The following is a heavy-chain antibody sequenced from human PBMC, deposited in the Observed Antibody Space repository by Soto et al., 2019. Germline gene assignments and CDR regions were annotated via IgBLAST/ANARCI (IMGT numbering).Heavy chain of an antibody. CDR2: IWYDGSNK. CDR1: GFTFSSYG. V-gene: IGHV3-33*01. Sequence: GGSLRLSCAASGFTFSSYGMHWVRQAPGKGLEWVAVIWYDGSNKYYADSVKGRFTISRDNSKNTLYLQMNSLRAEDTAVYYCARDPRVGAEYFQHWGQGTLVTVSS. CDR3: ARDPRVGAEYFQH. D-gene: IGHD1-26*01. J-gene: IGHJ1*01.